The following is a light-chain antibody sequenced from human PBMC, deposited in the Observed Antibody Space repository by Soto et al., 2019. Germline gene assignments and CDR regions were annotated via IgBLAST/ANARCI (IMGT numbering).Light chain of an antibody. V-gene: IGKV3-11*01. J-gene: IGKJ5*01. Sequence: EVVLTQSPDTLSVSPGERVTLSCRASQSVSTYLAWYQRKPGQAPRLFIYDASNRATGIPARFSGSGSGTDFTLTISSLEPEDFAVYYCQQRSKWPITFGQGTRLEI. CDR1: QSVSTY. CDR3: QQRSKWPIT. CDR2: DAS.